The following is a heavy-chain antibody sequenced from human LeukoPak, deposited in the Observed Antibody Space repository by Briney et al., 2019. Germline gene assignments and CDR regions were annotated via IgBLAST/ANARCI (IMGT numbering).Heavy chain of an antibody. CDR3: ARESRPYSSSEELDY. V-gene: IGHV3-33*08. CDR2: IWYDGSNK. D-gene: IGHD6-6*01. Sequence: PGGSLRLSCAASGFTFSDYYMSWIRQAPGKGLEWVAVIWYDGSNKYYADSVKGRFTISRDNSKNTLYLQMNSLRAEDTAVYYCARESRPYSSSEELDYWGQGTLVTVSS. CDR1: GFTFSDYY. J-gene: IGHJ4*02.